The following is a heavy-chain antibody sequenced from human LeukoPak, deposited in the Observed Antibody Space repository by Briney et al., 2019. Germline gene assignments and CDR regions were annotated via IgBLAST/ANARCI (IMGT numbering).Heavy chain of an antibody. D-gene: IGHD6-6*01. CDR3: ARDGIAARRRDYYYYMDV. V-gene: IGHV4-4*07. CDR2: IYTSGST. Sequence: SETLSLTCTVSGGSISSYYWSWIRQPAGKGLEWIGRIYTSGSTNYNPSLKSRVTMSVDTSKNQFSLKLSSVTAADTAVYYCARDGIAARRRDYYYYMDVWGKGTTVTVSS. J-gene: IGHJ6*03. CDR1: GGSISSYY.